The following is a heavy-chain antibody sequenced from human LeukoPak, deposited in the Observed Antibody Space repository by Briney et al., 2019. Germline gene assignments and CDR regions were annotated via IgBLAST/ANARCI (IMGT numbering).Heavy chain of an antibody. V-gene: IGHV3-15*01. CDR3: ARGVMGGYYDYVWGSYRYHDAFDI. CDR2: IKSKTDGGTP. Sequence: GGSLRLSCAASGFTFSNAWMSWVRQAPGKGLEWVGRIKSKTDGGTPDYAAPVEGRLTLARATSKHTMYNQMNRLRTKDTAVSYCARGVMGGYYDYVWGSYRYHDAFDIWGKGTMVTVSS. J-gene: IGHJ3*02. CDR1: GFTFSNAW. D-gene: IGHD3-16*02.